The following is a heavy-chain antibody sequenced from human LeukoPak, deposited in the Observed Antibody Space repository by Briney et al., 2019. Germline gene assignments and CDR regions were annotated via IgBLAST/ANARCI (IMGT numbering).Heavy chain of an antibody. V-gene: IGHV3-21*01. Sequence: PGGSLRLSCAASGFAFSNFSIHWVRLAPGKGLEWVSTISHNPTYTYYADSVKGRFTISRDNSKNALVLQMNSLTAADTAVYYCARGGGSGYCSSSNCYEGFDYWGQGTLVTVSS. CDR2: ISHNPTYT. J-gene: IGHJ4*02. D-gene: IGHD2-2*01. CDR1: GFAFSNFS. CDR3: ARGGGSGYCSSSNCYEGFDY.